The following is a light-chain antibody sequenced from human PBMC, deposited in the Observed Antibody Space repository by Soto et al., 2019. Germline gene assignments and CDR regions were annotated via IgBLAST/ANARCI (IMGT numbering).Light chain of an antibody. CDR1: SSKIGSNT. V-gene: IGLV1-44*01. Sequence: QSVLTQPPSASGTPGQRVTISCSGSSSKIGSNTVNWYQQLPGTAPKLLIYSNNQRPSGVPDRFSGSKSGTSASLAISGLQSEDEAEYYCSSYTNINTRACVFGTGTKVTVL. J-gene: IGLJ1*01. CDR3: SSYTNINTRACV. CDR2: SNN.